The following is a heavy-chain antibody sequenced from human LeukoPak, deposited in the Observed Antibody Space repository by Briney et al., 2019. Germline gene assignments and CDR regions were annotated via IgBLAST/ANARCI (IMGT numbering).Heavy chain of an antibody. V-gene: IGHV3-23*01. CDR3: AKGSKYYYGSGS. J-gene: IGHJ4*02. CDR2: ISGSGGST. CDR1: GFIFSNAW. D-gene: IGHD3-10*01. Sequence: GGSLRLSCAASGFIFSNAWMSWVRQAPGKGLEWVSAISGSGGSTYYADSVKGRFTISRDNSKNTLYLQMNSLRAEDTAVYYCAKGSKYYYGSGSWGQGTLVTVSS.